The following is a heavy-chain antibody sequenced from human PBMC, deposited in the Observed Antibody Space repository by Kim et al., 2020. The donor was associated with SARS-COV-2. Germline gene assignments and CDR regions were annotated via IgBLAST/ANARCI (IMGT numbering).Heavy chain of an antibody. CDR2: ISGSGGST. V-gene: IGHV3-23*01. Sequence: GGSLRLSCAASGFTFSSYAMSWVRQAPGKGLEWVSAISGSGGSTYYADSVKGRFTISRDNSKNTLYLQMNSLRAEDTAVYYCAKIGYCSGGSCPGYFDYWGQGTLVTVSS. CDR1: GFTFSSYA. D-gene: IGHD2-15*01. CDR3: AKIGYCSGGSCPGYFDY. J-gene: IGHJ4*02.